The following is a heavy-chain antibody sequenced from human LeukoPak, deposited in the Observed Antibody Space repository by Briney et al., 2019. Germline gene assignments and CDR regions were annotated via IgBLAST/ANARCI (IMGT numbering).Heavy chain of an antibody. V-gene: IGHV3-43*02. CDR1: GFTFDDYA. D-gene: IGHD6-13*01. J-gene: IGHJ3*02. CDR3: AKGGGSSWYFPAFDI. Sequence: GGSLRLSCPASGFTFDDYAMHWVRQAPGKGLEWVSLISGDGGSTYYADSVKGRFTISRDNSKNSLYLQMNSLRTEDTALYYCAKGGGSSWYFPAFDIWGQGTMVTVSS. CDR2: ISGDGGST.